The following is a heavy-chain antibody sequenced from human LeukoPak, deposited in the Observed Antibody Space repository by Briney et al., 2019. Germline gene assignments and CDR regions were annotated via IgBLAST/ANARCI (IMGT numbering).Heavy chain of an antibody. J-gene: IGHJ4*02. CDR2: IYYSGST. CDR3: ARASIPYCSGGSCYHFDY. Sequence: PSETLSLTCTVSGGSVSSYYWSWIRQPPGKGLEWIGYIYYSGSTNYNPSLKSRVTISVDTSKNQFSLKLSSVTAADTAVYYCARASIPYCSGGSCYHFDYWGQGTLVTVSS. V-gene: IGHV4-59*02. CDR1: GGSVSSYY. D-gene: IGHD2-15*01.